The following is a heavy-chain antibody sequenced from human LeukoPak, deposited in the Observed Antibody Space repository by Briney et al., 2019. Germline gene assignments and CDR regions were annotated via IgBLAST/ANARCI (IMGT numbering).Heavy chain of an antibody. V-gene: IGHV4-30-2*01. Sequence: SETLTLTCTVSGGSSSSGGYYWSWIRQPPGKGLEWIGYIYHSGSTYYNPSLKSRVTISVDRSKNQFSLKLSSVTAADTAVYYCARGTLGATRLRPTDYWGQGTLVTVSS. D-gene: IGHD1-26*01. CDR1: GGSSSSGGYY. CDR3: ARGTLGATRLRPTDY. J-gene: IGHJ4*02. CDR2: IYHSGST.